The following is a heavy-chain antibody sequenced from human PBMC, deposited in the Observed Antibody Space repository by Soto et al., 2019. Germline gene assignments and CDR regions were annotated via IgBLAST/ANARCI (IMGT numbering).Heavy chain of an antibody. V-gene: IGHV1-69*13. CDR2: IIPIFGTA. J-gene: IGHJ4*02. D-gene: IGHD5-18*01. CDR3: ARSSVDTAMDFDY. CDR1: GGTFSSYA. Sequence: SVKVSCKASGGTFSSYAISWVRQAPGQGLEWMGGIIPIFGTANYAQKLQGRVTITADESTSTAYMELSSLRSEDTAVYYCARSSVDTAMDFDYWGQGTLVTVSS.